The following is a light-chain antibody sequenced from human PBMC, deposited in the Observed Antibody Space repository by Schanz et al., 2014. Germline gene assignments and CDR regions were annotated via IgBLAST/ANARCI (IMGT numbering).Light chain of an antibody. Sequence: QSALTQPASVSGSPGQSITMSCTGTISDIGAFNYVSWYQHYPGKAPKLMIFDVTNRPSGVSNRFSGSKSGNTASLTISGLQAEDEADYYCSSYATSDTVTLFGGGTKVTV. CDR3: SSYATSDTVTL. J-gene: IGLJ3*02. CDR2: DVT. V-gene: IGLV2-14*03. CDR1: ISDIGAFNY.